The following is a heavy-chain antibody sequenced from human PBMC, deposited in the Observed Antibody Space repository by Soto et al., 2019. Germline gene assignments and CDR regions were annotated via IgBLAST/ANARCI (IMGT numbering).Heavy chain of an antibody. D-gene: IGHD3-10*01. CDR3: ARVVGATGNYFDY. CDR2: IYRSGST. Sequence: SATLSLTCAGSTYSISSGYYWGWIRQPPGKGLEWIGSIYRSGSTSYNPSLKSRVTISVDTSENQFSLKVNSVTAADTAVYYCARVVGATGNYFDYWGRGNLVTVA. CDR1: TYSISSGYY. J-gene: IGHJ4*02. V-gene: IGHV4-38-2*01.